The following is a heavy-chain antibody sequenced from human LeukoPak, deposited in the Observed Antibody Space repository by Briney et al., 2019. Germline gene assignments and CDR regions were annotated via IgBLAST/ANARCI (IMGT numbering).Heavy chain of an antibody. V-gene: IGHV1-8*01. Sequence: GASVKVSCKASGYTFTSDDINWVRQATGQGLEWMGWMNPNSGNTGYAQKFQGRVTMTRNTSISTAYMELSSLRSEDTAVYYCAVYDSSGYYYSNDAFDIWGQGTMVTVSS. D-gene: IGHD3-22*01. CDR2: MNPNSGNT. J-gene: IGHJ3*02. CDR3: AVYDSSGYYYSNDAFDI. CDR1: GYTFTSDD.